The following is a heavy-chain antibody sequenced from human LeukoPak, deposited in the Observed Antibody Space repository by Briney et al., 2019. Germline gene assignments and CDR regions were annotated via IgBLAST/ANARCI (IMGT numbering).Heavy chain of an antibody. Sequence: GASVKVSCKASGYTFTSYGISWVRQAPGQGLEWMGWISAYNGNTNYAQKLQGRVTMTTDTSTSTAYMELRSLRSDDTAVYYCARFSYDFWSGYYSPSDYWSQGTLATVSS. V-gene: IGHV1-18*01. CDR2: ISAYNGNT. CDR1: GYTFTSYG. J-gene: IGHJ4*02. CDR3: ARFSYDFWSGYYSPSDY. D-gene: IGHD3-3*01.